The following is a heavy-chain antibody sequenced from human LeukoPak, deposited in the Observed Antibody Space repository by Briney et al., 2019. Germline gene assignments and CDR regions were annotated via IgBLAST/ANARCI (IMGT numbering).Heavy chain of an antibody. CDR3: ARDGDFWSAQGAFDI. D-gene: IGHD3-3*01. CDR2: IKKDGSEK. J-gene: IGHJ3*02. Sequence: GGSLRLSCAASGFTFNNYWMSWVRLAPGKGLEWVANIKKDGSEKFYVDSVKGRFTISRDNAKNSLYLQMNSLRAEDTAVYYCARDGDFWSAQGAFDIWGQGTMVTVSS. CDR1: GFTFNNYW. V-gene: IGHV3-7*01.